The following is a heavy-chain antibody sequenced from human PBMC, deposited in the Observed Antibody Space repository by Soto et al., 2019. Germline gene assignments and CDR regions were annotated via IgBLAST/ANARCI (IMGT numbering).Heavy chain of an antibody. CDR3: AALRGHEDCSSTSCPVDAFDI. J-gene: IGHJ3*02. V-gene: IGHV1-58*01. CDR2: IVVGSGNT. CDR1: GFTFTSSA. D-gene: IGHD2-2*01. Sequence: SVKVSCKASGFTFTSSAVQWVRQARGQRLEWIGWIVVGSGNTNYAQKFQERVTITRDMSTSTAYMELSSLRSEDTAVYYCAALRGHEDCSSTSCPVDAFDISGQGPMVTVSS.